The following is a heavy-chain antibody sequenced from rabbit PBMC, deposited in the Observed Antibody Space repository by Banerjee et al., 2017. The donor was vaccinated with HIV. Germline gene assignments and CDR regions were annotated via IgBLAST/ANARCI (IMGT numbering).Heavy chain of an antibody. CDR2: INTISGDT. CDR3: ARDLAGVIGWNFNL. CDR1: GFDFSSDA. V-gene: IGHV1S40*01. D-gene: IGHD4-1*01. J-gene: IGHJ4*01. Sequence: QSLEESGGGLVKPGASLTLTCTASGFDFSSDAMCWVRQAPGKGPEWIGYINTISGDTVYATWAKGRFTISKASWTTVTLQMTSLTAADTASYFCARDLAGVIGWNFNLWGQDTLVTVS.